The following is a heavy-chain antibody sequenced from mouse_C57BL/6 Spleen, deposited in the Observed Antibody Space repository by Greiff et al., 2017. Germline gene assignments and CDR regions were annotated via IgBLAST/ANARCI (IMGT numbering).Heavy chain of an antibody. V-gene: IGHV1-80*01. CDR2: IYPGDGDT. CDR1: GYAFSSSW. D-gene: IGHD2-3*01. J-gene: IGHJ2*01. Sequence: QVQLQQSGAELVKPGASVKISCKASGYAFSSSWLNWVKQRPGTGLEWIGQIYPGDGDTNYNGKFKGKATLTADKSSSTAYMQLSSLTSEDSAVYFCARRDGYLDYWGQGTTLTVSS. CDR3: ARRDGYLDY.